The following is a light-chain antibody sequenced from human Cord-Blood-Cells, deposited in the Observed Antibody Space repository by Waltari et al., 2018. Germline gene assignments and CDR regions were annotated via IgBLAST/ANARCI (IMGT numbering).Light chain of an antibody. Sequence: EIVMTPSPATLSVSPGERAPLSCRASQSISSNLAWYQQKPGQAPRLLIYGVSTRATDIPARFSGSGSGTQFTLTISSMQSEDFAVYYCQQYNNWPPSFTFGPGTKVEIK. J-gene: IGKJ3*01. V-gene: IGKV3-15*01. CDR3: QQYNNWPPSFT. CDR2: GVS. CDR1: QSISSN.